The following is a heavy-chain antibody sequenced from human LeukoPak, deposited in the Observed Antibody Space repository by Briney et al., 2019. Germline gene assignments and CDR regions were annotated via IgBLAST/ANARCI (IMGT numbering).Heavy chain of an antibody. CDR1: GGSISSYY. CDR2: IYYSGST. D-gene: IGHD1-26*01. V-gene: IGHV4-59*01. J-gene: IGHJ4*02. Sequence: SETLSLTCTVSGGSISSYYWSWIRQPPGKGLEWIGYIYYSGSTNYNPSLKSRVTISVDTSKNQFSLKLSSVTAADTAVYYCARVRGRLSNFPFDYWGQGTLVTVSS. CDR3: ARVRGRLSNFPFDY.